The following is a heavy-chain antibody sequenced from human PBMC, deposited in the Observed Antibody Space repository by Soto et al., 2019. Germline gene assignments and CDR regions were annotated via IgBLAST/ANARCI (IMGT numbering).Heavy chain of an antibody. Sequence: SETLSLTCVVSCGSITSYHWSCIRQFPGKGLEWIAHTAYPGNTYYNPSLKRRVTISMDTSKNQLSLKLTSMTAADTAVYYCARDMHAGFNHYFDPWGQGTLVPVSS. J-gene: IGHJ5*02. D-gene: IGHD1-26*01. CDR3: ARDMHAGFNHYFDP. CDR2: TAYPGNT. CDR1: CGSITSYH. V-gene: IGHV4-59*01.